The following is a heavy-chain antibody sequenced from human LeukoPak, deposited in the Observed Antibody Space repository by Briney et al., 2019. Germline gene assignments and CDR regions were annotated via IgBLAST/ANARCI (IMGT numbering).Heavy chain of an antibody. V-gene: IGHV3-9*01. J-gene: IGHJ4*02. CDR3: AIVAWEGDY. Sequence: PGGSLRLSCAASGFTFSSYAMHWVRQAPGKGLEWVSGISWNSGSIGYADSVKGRFTISRDNAKNSLYLQMNSLRAEDTALYYCAIVAWEGDYWGQGTLVTVSS. CDR2: ISWNSGSI. D-gene: IGHD1-26*01. CDR1: GFTFSSYA.